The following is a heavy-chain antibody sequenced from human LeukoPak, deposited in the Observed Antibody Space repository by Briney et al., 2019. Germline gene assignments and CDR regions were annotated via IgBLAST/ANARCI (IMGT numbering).Heavy chain of an antibody. J-gene: IGHJ4*02. CDR1: GGTFSSYT. CDR2: IIPILGIA. Sequence: SVKVSCKASGGTFSSYTISWVRQAPGQGLEWMGRIIPILGIANYAQKFQGRVTITADKSTSTAYMELSSQRSEDTAVYYCARAGVAAAGYDYWGQGTLVTVSS. D-gene: IGHD6-13*01. V-gene: IGHV1-69*02. CDR3: ARAGVAAAGYDY.